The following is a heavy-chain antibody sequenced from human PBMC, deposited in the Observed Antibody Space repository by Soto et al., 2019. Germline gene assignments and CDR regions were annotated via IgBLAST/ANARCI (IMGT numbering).Heavy chain of an antibody. CDR2: ISYDGSNK. CDR3: ARESGSYRSPYFDY. CDR1: GFTFSSYA. J-gene: IGHJ4*02. Sequence: QVQLVESGGGVVQPGRSLRLSCAASGFTFSSYAMHWVRQAPGQGLEWVAVISYDGSNKYYADSVKGRFTISRDNSKNTLYLQMNSLRAEDTAVYYCARESGSYRSPYFDYWGQGTLVTVSS. V-gene: IGHV3-30-3*01. D-gene: IGHD1-26*01.